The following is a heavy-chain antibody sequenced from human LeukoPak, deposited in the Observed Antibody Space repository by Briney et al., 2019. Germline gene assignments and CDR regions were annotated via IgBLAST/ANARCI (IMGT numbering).Heavy chain of an antibody. J-gene: IGHJ4*02. D-gene: IGHD3-3*01. Sequence: GASVKVSCKASGYTFTSYGVSWVRQAPGQGLEWMGWISAYNGNTNYAQKLQGRVTMTTDTSTSTAYMELRSPRSDDTAVYYCARDFLPGYYDFWSGYYPDYWGQGTLVTVSS. CDR3: ARDFLPGYYDFWSGYYPDY. CDR2: ISAYNGNT. V-gene: IGHV1-18*01. CDR1: GYTFTSYG.